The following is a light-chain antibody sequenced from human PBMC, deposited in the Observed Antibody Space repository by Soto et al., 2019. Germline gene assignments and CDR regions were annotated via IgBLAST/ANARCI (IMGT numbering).Light chain of an antibody. J-gene: IGKJ1*01. CDR1: QSVSSN. CDR2: GAS. V-gene: IGKV3-15*01. Sequence: EIVMTQSPAPLSVSPGERATLSCRASQSVSSNLAWYQQKPGQAPRLIIYGASTRATGIPARFSGSGSGTEFTLTISSLQSEDFAVYYCQQYNNWPQTLGQGTKVDIK. CDR3: QQYNNWPQT.